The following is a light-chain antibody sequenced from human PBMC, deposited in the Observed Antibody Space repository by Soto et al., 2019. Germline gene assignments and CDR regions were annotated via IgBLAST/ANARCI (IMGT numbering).Light chain of an antibody. CDR1: TSDIAGYKY. V-gene: IGLV2-14*01. CDR2: EVT. CDR3: NSYTSASFYV. J-gene: IGLJ1*01. Sequence: QSALAQPASVSGSPGQSITISCTGTTSDIAGYKYVSWYQQHPGKAPKLLIYEVTSRASGVSHRFSGSKSGNTASLTISGLQAEDEAEYYCNSYTSASFYVFGTGTKVTVL.